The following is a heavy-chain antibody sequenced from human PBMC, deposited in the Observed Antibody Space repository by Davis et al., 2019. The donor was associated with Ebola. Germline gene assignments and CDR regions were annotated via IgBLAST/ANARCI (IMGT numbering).Heavy chain of an antibody. D-gene: IGHD4-17*01. V-gene: IGHV4-34*01. Sequence: SETLSLTCAVSGGSFTDYYWSWIRQPPGKGLEWIGEINHSGSTNYNPSLKSRVTISVDTSKNQFSLKLSSVTAADTAVYYCARGMTTVTTFLYYYGMDVWGQGTTVTVSS. CDR3: ARGMTTVTTFLYYYGMDV. CDR1: GGSFTDYY. J-gene: IGHJ6*02. CDR2: INHSGST.